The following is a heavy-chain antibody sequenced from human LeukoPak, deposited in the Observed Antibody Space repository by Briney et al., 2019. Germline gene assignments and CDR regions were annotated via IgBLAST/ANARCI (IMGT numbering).Heavy chain of an antibody. Sequence: GGSLRLSCAASGFTFSSYSMNWVRQAPGKGLEWVSSISSSSSYIYYADSVKGRFTISRDNAKNSLYLQMNSLRAEDTAVYYCAGGVVWFGHYFDYWGQGTLVTVSS. CDR1: GFTFSSYS. CDR3: AGGVVWFGHYFDY. CDR2: ISSSSSYI. D-gene: IGHD3-10*01. J-gene: IGHJ4*02. V-gene: IGHV3-21*01.